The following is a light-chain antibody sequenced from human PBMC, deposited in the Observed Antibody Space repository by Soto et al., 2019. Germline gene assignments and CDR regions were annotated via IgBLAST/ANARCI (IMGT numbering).Light chain of an antibody. J-gene: IGKJ2*01. CDR1: QRISSW. CDR3: QQYNSYPYT. CDR2: DAS. V-gene: IGKV1-5*01. Sequence: DIQMTQSPSTLSASVGDRVTITCRASQRISSWLAWYQQKPGKAPKLLIYDASTLESGGPSRFSGSGSGTEFTLTISSLQPDDFATYYCQQYNSYPYTFGQGTKLEIK.